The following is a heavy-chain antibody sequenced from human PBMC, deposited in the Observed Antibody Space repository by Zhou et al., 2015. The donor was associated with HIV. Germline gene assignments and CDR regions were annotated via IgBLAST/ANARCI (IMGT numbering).Heavy chain of an antibody. V-gene: IGHV1-2*02. CDR2: INPNSGGT. Sequence: QVQLVQSGAEVKKPGASVKVSCKASGYTFTGYYMHWVRQAPGQGLEWMGWINPNSGGTNYAQKFQGRVTMTRDTSISTAYMELSRLRSDDTAVYYCARDVTMIVVVIPGGNWFDPWGQGTLVTVSS. CDR1: GYTFTGYY. CDR3: ARDVTMIVVVIPGGNWFDP. J-gene: IGHJ5*02. D-gene: IGHD3-22*01.